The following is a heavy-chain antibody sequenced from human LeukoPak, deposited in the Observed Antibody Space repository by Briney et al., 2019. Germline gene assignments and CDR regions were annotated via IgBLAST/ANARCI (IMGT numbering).Heavy chain of an antibody. CDR1: GFTFSSYA. V-gene: IGHV3-30*04. J-gene: IGHJ4*02. CDR3: ARGIAAAIDY. D-gene: IGHD6-13*01. CDR2: ISYDGSNK. Sequence: GGSLRLSCAASGFTFSSYAMHWVRQAPGKGLEWVAVISYDGSNKYYADSVKGRFTISRDNSKNTLYLQMNSLRAEDTAAYYCARGIAAAIDYWGQGTLVTVSS.